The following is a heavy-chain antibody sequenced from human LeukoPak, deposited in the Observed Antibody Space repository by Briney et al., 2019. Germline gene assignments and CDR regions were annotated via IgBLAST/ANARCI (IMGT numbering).Heavy chain of an antibody. D-gene: IGHD6-19*01. V-gene: IGHV4-59*08. CDR2: IYYSGYT. CDR1: GGSISTYY. CDR3: ARSAVAGTTYFDY. Sequence: SETLSLTCTFSGGSISTYYWSWIRQPPGKGLEWIGYIYYSGYTNYNPSLKSRVTISIDTSKNQFSLKLSSVTAADTAVYYCARSAVAGTTYFDYWGQGTLVTVSS. J-gene: IGHJ4*02.